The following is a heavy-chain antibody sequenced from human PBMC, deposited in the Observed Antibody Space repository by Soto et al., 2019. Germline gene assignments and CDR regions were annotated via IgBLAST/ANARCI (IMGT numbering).Heavy chain of an antibody. Sequence: GASVKVSCKASGYTFTSYYMHWVRQAPGQGLEWMGIINPSGGSTSYAQKFQGRVTMTRDTSTGTVYMGLSSLRSEDTAVYYCARGLRVVVAATRLWLDPWGQGTLVTVSS. CDR2: INPSGGST. CDR3: ARGLRVVVAATRLWLDP. V-gene: IGHV1-46*03. CDR1: GYTFTSYY. J-gene: IGHJ5*02. D-gene: IGHD2-15*01.